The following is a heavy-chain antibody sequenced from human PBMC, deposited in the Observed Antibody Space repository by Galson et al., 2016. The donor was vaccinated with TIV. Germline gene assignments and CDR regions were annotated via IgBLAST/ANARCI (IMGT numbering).Heavy chain of an antibody. Sequence: SVKVSCKASGDTFTGYYVHWVRQAPGQGLEWMGWIDPRSVATNYTRKFQGRVTMTRDTSISTAYMELSRLKSDDTAVYYVARADTTHFSDTSGYYYGDAFDIWGQGTMVTVSS. CDR2: IDPRSVAT. CDR1: GDTFTGYY. CDR3: ARADTTHFSDTSGYYYGDAFDI. D-gene: IGHD3-22*01. J-gene: IGHJ3*02. V-gene: IGHV1-2*02.